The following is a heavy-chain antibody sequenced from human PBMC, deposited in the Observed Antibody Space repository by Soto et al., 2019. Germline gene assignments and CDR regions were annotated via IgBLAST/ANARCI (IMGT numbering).Heavy chain of an antibody. CDR1: GFTFSYYW. V-gene: IGHV3-7*05. Sequence: DVQLMESGGCLVQPGGSLRLSCAASGFTFSYYWMTWVRQAPGKGLEWVANIRSDGGEEHYVDSVKGRISVSRENAKESRYLQMTSLRIEDTAVYYCARDATYRDSSFYSDVFDIWGQGTMVTVSS. CDR3: ARDATYRDSSFYSDVFDI. CDR2: IRSDGGEE. J-gene: IGHJ3*02. D-gene: IGHD3-22*01.